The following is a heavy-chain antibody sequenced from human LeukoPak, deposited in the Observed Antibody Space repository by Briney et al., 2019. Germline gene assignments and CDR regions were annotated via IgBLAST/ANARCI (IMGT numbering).Heavy chain of an antibody. CDR2: IYSGGST. Sequence: QAGGSLRLSCAASGFTVNSNYMSWVRQAPGKGLEWVSVIYSGGSTYYADSVKGRFTISRDNSKNTLYLQMNSLRAEDTAVYYCARDRGYSSSPGDYWGQGTLVTVSS. V-gene: IGHV3-66*02. D-gene: IGHD6-6*01. J-gene: IGHJ4*02. CDR1: GFTVNSNY. CDR3: ARDRGYSSSPGDY.